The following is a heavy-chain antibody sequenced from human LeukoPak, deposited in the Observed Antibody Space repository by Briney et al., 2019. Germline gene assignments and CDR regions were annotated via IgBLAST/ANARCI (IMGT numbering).Heavy chain of an antibody. CDR1: GGSISSYY. V-gene: IGHV4-59*12. J-gene: IGHJ6*03. Sequence: SETLSLTCTVSGGSISSYYWSWIRQPPGKGLEWIGYIYYSGSTNYNPSLKSRVTISVDTSKNQFSLKLSSVTAADTAVYYCARRGYCSSTSCWNNYYYYMDVWGKGTTVTISS. D-gene: IGHD2-2*01. CDR3: ARRGYCSSTSCWNNYYYYMDV. CDR2: IYYSGST.